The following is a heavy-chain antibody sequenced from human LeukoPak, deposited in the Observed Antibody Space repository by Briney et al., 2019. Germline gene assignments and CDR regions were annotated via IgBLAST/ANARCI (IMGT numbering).Heavy chain of an antibody. V-gene: IGHV3-33*01. Sequence: GGSLRLSCAASGFTFSSYGMHWVRQAPGKGLEWVAVIWYDGSNKYYADSVKGQFTISRDNSKNTLYLQMNSLRAEDTAVYYCARTAPSIAARPDYYYYYMDVWGKGTTVTVSS. CDR1: GFTFSSYG. D-gene: IGHD6-6*01. J-gene: IGHJ6*03. CDR2: IWYDGSNK. CDR3: ARTAPSIAARPDYYYYYMDV.